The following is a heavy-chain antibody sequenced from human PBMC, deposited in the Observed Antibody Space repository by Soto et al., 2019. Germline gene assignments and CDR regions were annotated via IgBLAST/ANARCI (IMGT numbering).Heavy chain of an antibody. CDR1: GGSISSYY. Sequence: SETLSLTCTVSGGSISSYYWSWFRQPPGRGLEWIGYIYNSGSTNYNPSLKSRVTISVDTSKNQFSLKLSSVTAADTAEYYCARPILTGYRYTLDCWGQGTLVT. CDR2: IYNSGST. D-gene: IGHD3-9*01. CDR3: ARPILTGYRYTLDC. J-gene: IGHJ4*02. V-gene: IGHV4-59*08.